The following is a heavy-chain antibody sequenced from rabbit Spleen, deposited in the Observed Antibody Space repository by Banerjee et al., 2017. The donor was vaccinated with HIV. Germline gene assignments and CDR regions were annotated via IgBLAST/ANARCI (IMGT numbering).Heavy chain of an antibody. V-gene: IGHV1S45*01. CDR1: GFSFSNNYV. D-gene: IGHD8-1*01. CDR2: INTSSGST. J-gene: IGHJ4*01. CDR3: ARGSNYYACNL. Sequence: QEQLEESGGGLVKPEGSLTLTCKASGFSFSNNYVMCWVRQAPGKGLEWIACINTSSGSTVYATWAKGRFTVSKTSSTTVTLKLNSLTAADTATYFCARGSNYYACNLWGQGTLVTVS.